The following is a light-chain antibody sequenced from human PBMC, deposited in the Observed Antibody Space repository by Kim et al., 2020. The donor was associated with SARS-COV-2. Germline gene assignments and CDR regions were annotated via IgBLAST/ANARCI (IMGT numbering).Light chain of an antibody. CDR3: QQGYSSPRT. V-gene: IGKV1-39*01. CDR2: GAS. CDR1: QTVRNY. Sequence: DIQMTQSPSSLSASVGDRVTITCRASQTVRNYLNWYQQRPGNAPKLLIYGASSLQSGVPSRFSGSGSGTDFTLVISSLQLEDFATYYCQQGYSSPRTFGQGTKV. J-gene: IGKJ1*01.